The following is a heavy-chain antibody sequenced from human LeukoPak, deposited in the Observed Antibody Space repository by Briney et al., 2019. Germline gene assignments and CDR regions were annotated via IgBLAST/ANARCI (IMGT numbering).Heavy chain of an antibody. D-gene: IGHD1-26*01. V-gene: IGHV3-74*01. CDR2: IYSDGSDT. CDR3: TRGGSPPEALGDSFDF. J-gene: IGHJ3*01. Sequence: PGGSLRLSCAASGFTFSSYWMHWVRQAPGKGLVRVSRIYSDGSDTIYADSVKGRFTISRDNAKNTLYLQMNSPRAEDTAVYYCTRGGSPPEALGDSFDFWGPGTKLTLSS. CDR1: GFTFSSYW.